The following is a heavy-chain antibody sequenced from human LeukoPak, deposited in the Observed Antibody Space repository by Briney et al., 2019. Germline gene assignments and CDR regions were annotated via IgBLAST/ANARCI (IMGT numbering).Heavy chain of an antibody. CDR2: IGGRSDSI. CDR3: ARGSRSYYDYSGPPEF. CDR1: GFALSDYY. D-gene: IGHD3-22*01. Sequence: GGSLRLSCAGSGFALSDYYMTWIRQAPGKGLEWLSYIGGRSDSIYYADSVEGRFTISRDNAKNSLSLEMSGLRADDTAGYYCARGSRSYYDYSGPPEFWGQGTPVIVSS. J-gene: IGHJ4*02. V-gene: IGHV3-11*04.